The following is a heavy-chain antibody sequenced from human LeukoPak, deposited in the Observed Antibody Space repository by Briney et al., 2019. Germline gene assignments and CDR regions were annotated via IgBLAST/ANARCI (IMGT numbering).Heavy chain of an antibody. Sequence: GESLKISCKGSGYSFTSYWIGWVRQLPGKGLEWMGIIYPGDSDTRYSPSFQGQVTISADKSISTAYLQWSSLKASDTAMYYCARWAGSYGHTYYFDYWGQGTLVTVSS. CDR2: IYPGDSDT. CDR1: GYSFTSYW. D-gene: IGHD5-18*01. CDR3: ARWAGSYGHTYYFDY. J-gene: IGHJ4*02. V-gene: IGHV5-51*01.